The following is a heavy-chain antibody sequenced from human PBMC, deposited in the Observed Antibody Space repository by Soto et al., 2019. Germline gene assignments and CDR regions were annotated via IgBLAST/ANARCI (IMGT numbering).Heavy chain of an antibody. CDR2: IFYSGST. D-gene: IGHD6-25*01. CDR1: GASIGSGDPY. CDR3: VSGPGGFSGGYFDF. V-gene: IGHV4-30-4*08. Sequence: SENRSLTSTVSGASIGSGDPYLRWIRQYPGKCLEWIGYIFYSGSTHYNPSLKSRVTISLATSKTNSPLKLSSVTAADRAIYYCVSGPGGFSGGYFDFGGQGTRV. J-gene: IGHJ4*02.